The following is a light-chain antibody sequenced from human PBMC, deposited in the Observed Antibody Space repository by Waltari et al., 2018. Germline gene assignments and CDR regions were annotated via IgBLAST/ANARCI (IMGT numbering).Light chain of an antibody. J-gene: IGLJ1*01. Sequence: QSALTQPPSASGSPGQSVTISCTGTSSDVGAYNYVSVSQQHPGKGPKLMIYEVTKRPQGVPDRFSGSKSGNTASLTVSGLQAEDEADYYCTSYAGSKNVFGTGTKVTVL. CDR3: TSYAGSKNV. CDR2: EVT. CDR1: SSDVGAYNY. V-gene: IGLV2-8*01.